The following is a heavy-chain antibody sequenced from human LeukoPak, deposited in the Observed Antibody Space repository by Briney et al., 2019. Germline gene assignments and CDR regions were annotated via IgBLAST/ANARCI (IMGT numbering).Heavy chain of an antibody. Sequence: SETLSLTCAVYGGSFGGYYWSWIRQPPGKGLEWIGEINHSGSTNYNPSLKSRVTISVDTSKNQFSLKLSSVTAADTAVYYCARGGGWLPFDYWGQGTLVTVSS. J-gene: IGHJ4*02. CDR2: INHSGST. CDR3: ARGGGWLPFDY. V-gene: IGHV4-34*01. D-gene: IGHD5-12*01. CDR1: GGSFGGYY.